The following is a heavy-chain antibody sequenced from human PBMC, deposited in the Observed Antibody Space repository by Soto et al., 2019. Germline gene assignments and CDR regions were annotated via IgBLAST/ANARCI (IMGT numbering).Heavy chain of an antibody. CDR1: GFTFSSYA. D-gene: IGHD3-3*02. V-gene: IGHV3-30-3*01. CDR2: ISYDGSNK. Sequence: GGSLRLSCAASGFTFSSYAMHWVRQAPGKGLEWVAVISYDGSNKYYADSVKGRFTISRDNSKNTLYLQMNSLRAEDTAVYYCARDPFLEMATMTFDYWGQGTLVTVSS. J-gene: IGHJ4*02. CDR3: ARDPFLEMATMTFDY.